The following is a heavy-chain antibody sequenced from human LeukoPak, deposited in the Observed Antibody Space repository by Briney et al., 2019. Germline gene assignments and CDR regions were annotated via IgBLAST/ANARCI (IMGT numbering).Heavy chain of an antibody. J-gene: IGHJ4*02. CDR3: AREYCSSTSCHSFDY. V-gene: IGHV3-7*01. D-gene: IGHD2-2*01. Sequence: GGSLRLSCVASGFTFGKYWMSWVRQAPGKGLEWVANIKLDGSEKNYVDSVKGRFTISRDNSKNTLYLQMNSLRAEDTAVYYCAREYCSSTSCHSFDYWGQGTLVTVSS. CDR1: GFTFGKYW. CDR2: IKLDGSEK.